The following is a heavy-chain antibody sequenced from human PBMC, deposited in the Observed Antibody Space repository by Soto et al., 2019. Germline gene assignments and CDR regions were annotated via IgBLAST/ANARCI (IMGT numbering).Heavy chain of an antibody. CDR2: IPNSGST. J-gene: IGHJ4*02. Sequence: PSETLSLTCTVSGGSIRGYFWTWIRQTPGRGLEWIGYIPNSGSTNYNPSLKSRVTISVDTSENQFSLKLNSVTAADTAVYFCARESSFSGWFEFWGQGTLVTVSS. D-gene: IGHD6-19*01. V-gene: IGHV4-59*01. CDR3: ARESSFSGWFEF. CDR1: GGSIRGYF.